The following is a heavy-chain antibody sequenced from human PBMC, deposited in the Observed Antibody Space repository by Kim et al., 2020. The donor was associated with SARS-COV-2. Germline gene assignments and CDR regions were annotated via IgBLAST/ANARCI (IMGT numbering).Heavy chain of an antibody. CDR2: FNPSGVTA. CDR3: ARGGAWTVYFFDY. V-gene: IGHV1-46*01. D-gene: IGHD2-8*01. CDR1: GYTLSSYY. J-gene: IGHJ4*02. Sequence: ASVKVSCKASGYTLSSYYMHWVRQAPGQGLEWMGIFNPSGVTANSAQTFQGRVTMTRDTSTSTVYMELRSLRSEDTAVYYCARGGAWTVYFFDYWGQGTVVTVSS.